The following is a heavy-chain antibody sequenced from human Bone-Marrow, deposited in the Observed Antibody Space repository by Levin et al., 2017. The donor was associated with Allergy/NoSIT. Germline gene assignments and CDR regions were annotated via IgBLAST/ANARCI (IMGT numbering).Heavy chain of an antibody. J-gene: IGHJ5*02. Sequence: SETLSLTCTVSGDSINYSPYNWAWVRQAPGKGLQWIGNIYYSGSTSYNPSLKSRVTISIDTSRNQFSLKVTSVTAAGTARSWCARQTCGGSPCYDSRGWFDPWGQGTRVTVSS. CDR1: GDSINYSPYN. D-gene: IGHD3-22*01. CDR2: IYYSGST. CDR3: ARQTCGGSPCYDSRGWFDP. V-gene: IGHV4-39*01.